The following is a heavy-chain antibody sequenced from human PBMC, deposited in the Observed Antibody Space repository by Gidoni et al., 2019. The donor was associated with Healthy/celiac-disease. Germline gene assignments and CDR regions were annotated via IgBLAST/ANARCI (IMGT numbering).Heavy chain of an antibody. J-gene: IGHJ5*02. D-gene: IGHD6-6*01. V-gene: IGHV1-69*06. Sequence: QVQLVQSGAEVQKPGSSVKVSCKASGGSFSSYAISWVRQAPGQGLEWMGGIIPIFGPANYAQKFQGRVTITADKSTSKAYMELRRLRDEDTDVYYCAREYSRSWGFDPWGQGTLVTVSS. CDR2: IIPIFGPA. CDR1: GGSFSSYA. CDR3: AREYSRSWGFDP.